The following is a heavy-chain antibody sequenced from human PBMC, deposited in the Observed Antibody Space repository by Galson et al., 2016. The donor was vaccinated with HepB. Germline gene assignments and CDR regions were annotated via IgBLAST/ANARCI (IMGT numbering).Heavy chain of an antibody. CDR3: ARDRPRGLLGPNYGLDV. J-gene: IGHJ6*02. Sequence: GSLRLSCAASGFSLSDYYMNWIRQAPGKGLEWIAHISTSSYIIYYADSVKGRFTISRDNAKNSLYLQMSSLKAEDTAVYYCARDRPRGLLGPNYGLDVWGQGTTVTVSS. D-gene: IGHD3-10*01. CDR2: ISTSSYII. CDR1: GFSLSDYY. V-gene: IGHV3-11*01.